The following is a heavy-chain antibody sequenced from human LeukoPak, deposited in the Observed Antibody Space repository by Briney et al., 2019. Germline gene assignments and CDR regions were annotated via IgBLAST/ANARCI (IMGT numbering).Heavy chain of an antibody. D-gene: IGHD1-26*01. CDR1: GGSISSSGSY. J-gene: IGHJ4*02. CDR3: ARRSGSYFRY. V-gene: IGHV4-39*01. Sequence: PSETLSLTCTVSGGSISSSGSYCGWIRQPPGKGLEWIGTISYSGSTSYNPSLKSRVTMSVDTSKIQFSLRLSSVTAADTAVYYCARRSGSYFRYWGQGTLVSVSS. CDR2: ISYSGST.